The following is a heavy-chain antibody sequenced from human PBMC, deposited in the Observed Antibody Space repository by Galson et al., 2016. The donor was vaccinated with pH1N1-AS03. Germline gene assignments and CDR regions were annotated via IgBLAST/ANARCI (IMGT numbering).Heavy chain of an antibody. D-gene: IGHD6-13*01. J-gene: IGHJ5*02. CDR1: GFNFSASA. CDR3: TRHPRRAAGGLGGFDP. Sequence: SLRLSCAASGFNFSASAMHWVRQTSGKGLEWIGRIRAKAYNYATEYAAPVRGRFTISKDDSKNMAFLQMNSLKIEDTAVYYCTRHPRRAAGGLGGFDPWGKGTLAPVPS. V-gene: IGHV3-73*01. CDR2: IRAKAYNYAT.